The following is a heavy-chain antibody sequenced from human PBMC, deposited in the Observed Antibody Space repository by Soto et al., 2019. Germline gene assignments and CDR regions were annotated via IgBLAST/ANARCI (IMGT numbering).Heavy chain of an antibody. CDR2: IYNSVTT. D-gene: IGHD2-2*01. Sequence: QVQLRESGPRLVKPSETLSLTCAVSGASISSYYWGWIRQPPGKGLEWIGYIYNSVTTKYNPSFGSRVTISADTSKNQVSLKLSSVTAADTAVYYCTRLRAPSYQPFDYWGQGTLVTVSS. V-gene: IGHV4-59*08. J-gene: IGHJ4*02. CDR3: TRLRAPSYQPFDY. CDR1: GASISSYY.